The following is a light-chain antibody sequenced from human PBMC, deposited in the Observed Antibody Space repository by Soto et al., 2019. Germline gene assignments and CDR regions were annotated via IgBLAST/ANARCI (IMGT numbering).Light chain of an antibody. CDR1: SSDVGGYNY. J-gene: IGLJ3*02. V-gene: IGLV2-8*01. CDR2: EVS. Sequence: QSALTQPPSASGSPGQSVTISCTGTSSDVGGYNYVSWYQQHPGKAPKLMIYEVSKRPSGVPDRFSGSKSGNTASLTVSGLQAEDEADYYCSSYAGGSSGVFGGGTKLTVL. CDR3: SSYAGGSSGV.